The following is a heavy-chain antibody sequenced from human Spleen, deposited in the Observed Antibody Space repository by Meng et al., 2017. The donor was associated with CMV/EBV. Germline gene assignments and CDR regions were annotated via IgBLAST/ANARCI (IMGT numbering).Heavy chain of an antibody. CDR1: GYTFTAHV. J-gene: IGHJ5*02. Sequence: ASVKVSCKAPGYTFTAHVLDWARQATGQGLEWMGWMNPNNTNTDYALNFQGRVTITADKSTSTAYMELSSLRSEDTAVYYCARIKGWFDPWGQGTLVTVSS. CDR2: MNPNNTNT. V-gene: IGHV1-8*03. CDR3: ARIKGWFDP.